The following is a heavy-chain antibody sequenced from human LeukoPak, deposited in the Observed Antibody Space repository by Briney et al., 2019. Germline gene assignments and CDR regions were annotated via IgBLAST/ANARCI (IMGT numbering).Heavy chain of an antibody. CDR1: GGSISSSSYY. V-gene: IGHV4-39*01. CDR2: IYYSGST. Sequence: SETLSLTCTVSGGSISSSSYYWGWIRQPPGKGLEWIGSIYYSGSTYYNPSLKSRVTISVDTSKKQFSLHLRSVTAGDTALYYCARRHQWLGGGFDFWGQGTLVTVSS. D-gene: IGHD6-19*01. CDR3: ARRHQWLGGGFDF. J-gene: IGHJ4*02.